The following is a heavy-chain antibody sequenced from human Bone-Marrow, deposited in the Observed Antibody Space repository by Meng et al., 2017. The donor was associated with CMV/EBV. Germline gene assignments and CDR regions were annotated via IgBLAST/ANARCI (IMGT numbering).Heavy chain of an antibody. D-gene: IGHD2-2*01. J-gene: IGHJ4*02. CDR2: IKQDGSEK. Sequence: GESLKISCAASGFTFSSYWMSWVRQAPGKGLEWVANIKQDGSEKYYVDSVKGRFTISRDNAKNSMFLQMNSLRAEDTALYYCAREAPPKGIVVVTAARTPPYFDYWGQGTLVTVSS. CDR1: GFTFSSYW. V-gene: IGHV3-7*01. CDR3: AREAPPKGIVVVTAARTPPYFDY.